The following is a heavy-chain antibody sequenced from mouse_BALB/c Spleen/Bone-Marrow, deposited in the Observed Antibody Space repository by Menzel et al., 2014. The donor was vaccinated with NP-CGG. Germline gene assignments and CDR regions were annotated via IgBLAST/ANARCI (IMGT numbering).Heavy chain of an antibody. Sequence: EVKLMGSGGGLVQPGGSLRLSCAASGFTFTDYYMSWVRQPPGKALEWLGFIRNKANGYTTYYSASVKGRFTISRDNSQSILYLQMNTLRAEDSATYYCARDENVGIYWYFDVWGAGTTVTVSS. V-gene: IGHV7-3*02. CDR3: ARDENVGIYWYFDV. CDR2: IRNKANGYTT. CDR1: GFTFTDYY. J-gene: IGHJ1*01.